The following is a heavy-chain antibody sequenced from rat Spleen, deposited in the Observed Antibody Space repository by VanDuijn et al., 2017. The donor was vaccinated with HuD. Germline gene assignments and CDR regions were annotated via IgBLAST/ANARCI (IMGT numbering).Heavy chain of an antibody. J-gene: IGHJ2*01. V-gene: IGHV2-45*01. D-gene: IGHD1-1*01. CDR1: GFSVTSYN. CDR3: ARGYYYYFDY. CDR2: MWSGGST. Sequence: QLMESGPGLVQPSETLSVTCTVSGFSVTSYNVNWVRQPPGKGLEWMGVMWSGGSTDYNSIFKSRLSISRDTSKNQVFLKMNSLQSEDTATYYCARGYYYYFDYWGQGVMVTVSS.